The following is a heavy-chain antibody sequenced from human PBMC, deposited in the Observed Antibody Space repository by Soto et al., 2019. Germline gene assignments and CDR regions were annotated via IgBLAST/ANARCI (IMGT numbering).Heavy chain of an antibody. CDR2: ISYDGSNK. CDR1: GFSFSNYG. CDR3: AKAVFAFGSTMNFDF. Sequence: QVQLVESGGGVVQPGRSLRLSCAASGFSFSNYGMHWVRQAPGKGLEWVAVISYDGSNKYYADSVKGRFTFSRDNSKNTLYLQMNSLRAEDTAVYYCAKAVFAFGSTMNFDFWGQGTLVTVSS. J-gene: IGHJ4*02. D-gene: IGHD2-2*01. V-gene: IGHV3-30*18.